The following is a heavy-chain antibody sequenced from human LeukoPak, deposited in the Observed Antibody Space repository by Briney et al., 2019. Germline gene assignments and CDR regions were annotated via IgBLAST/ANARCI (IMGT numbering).Heavy chain of an antibody. CDR2: ISYDGSNK. Sequence: PGGSLRLSCAASGFTFGDYAMHWVRQAPGKGLEWVAVISYDGSNKYHADSVKGRFTISRDNSKNTLYLQMNSLRAEDTAVYYCARSTTVVKPTGYWGQGTLVTVSS. CDR1: GFTFGDYA. J-gene: IGHJ4*02. D-gene: IGHD4-23*01. CDR3: ARSTTVVKPTGY. V-gene: IGHV3-30*04.